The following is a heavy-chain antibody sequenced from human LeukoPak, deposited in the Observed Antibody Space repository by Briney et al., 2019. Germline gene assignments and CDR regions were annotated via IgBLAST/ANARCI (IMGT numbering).Heavy chain of an antibody. CDR3: TRHSPDYYGSGSYPSIHDY. CDR1: GFTFGGSA. Sequence: GGSLRLSCAASGFTFGGSAMHWARQASGKGLEWVGRIRSKANSYATAYAASVKGRFTISRDDSKNTTYLQINSLKTEDTAVYYCTRHSPDYYGSGSYPSIHDYWGQGTLVTVSS. V-gene: IGHV3-73*01. CDR2: IRSKANSYAT. J-gene: IGHJ4*02. D-gene: IGHD3-10*01.